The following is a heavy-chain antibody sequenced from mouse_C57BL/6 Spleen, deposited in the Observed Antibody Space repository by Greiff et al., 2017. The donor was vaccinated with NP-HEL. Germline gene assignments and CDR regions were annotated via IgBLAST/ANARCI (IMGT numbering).Heavy chain of an antibody. CDR1: GYTFTSYW. V-gene: IGHV1-74*01. D-gene: IGHD1-1*01. J-gene: IGHJ3*01. CDR3: ANNDYYGSSWAY. CDR2: IHPSDSDT. Sequence: QVQLQQPGAELVKPGASVKVSCKASGYTFTSYWMHWVKQRPGQGLEWIGRIHPSDSDTNYNQKFKGKATLTVDKSSSTAYMQVSSLTSEDSAVYYCANNDYYGSSWAYWGQGTLVTVSA.